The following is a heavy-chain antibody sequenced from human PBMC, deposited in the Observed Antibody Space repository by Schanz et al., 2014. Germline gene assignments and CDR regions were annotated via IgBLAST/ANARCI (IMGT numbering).Heavy chain of an antibody. J-gene: IGHJ5*02. CDR2: IYTSGST. D-gene: IGHD3-3*01. CDR3: ARDRGYDFSFDP. V-gene: IGHV4-4*07. CDR1: GGSISSFY. Sequence: QVQLQESGPGLVKSSETLSLTCTVSGGSISSFYWGWIRQPAGKGLEWIGRIYTSGSTNYNPSLKSRVTMSLDPPKNPFSLKLSSVTAADTAVYYCARDRGYDFSFDPWGQGTLVTVSS.